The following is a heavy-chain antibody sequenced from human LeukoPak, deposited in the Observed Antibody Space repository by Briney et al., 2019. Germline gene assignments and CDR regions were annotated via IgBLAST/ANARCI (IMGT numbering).Heavy chain of an antibody. CDR2: INHSGST. D-gene: IGHD2-15*01. J-gene: IGHJ4*02. V-gene: IGHV4-34*01. CDR1: GGSLSGYY. CDR3: ARARRDSGRSFDY. Sequence: SETLSLTCAVSGGSLSGYYWTWIRQPPGKGLEWIGDINHSGSTNYNPSLKSRVTISVDKSKKQFFLKLSSVTAADTAVYYCARARRDSGRSFDYWGQGTLVTVSS.